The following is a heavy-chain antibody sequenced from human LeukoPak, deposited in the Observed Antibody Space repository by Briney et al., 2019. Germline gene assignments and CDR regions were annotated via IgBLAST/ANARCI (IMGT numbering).Heavy chain of an antibody. CDR3: ARLHGGNSFYYYGMDV. D-gene: IGHD4-23*01. Sequence: GESLKISCKGSGYSFTSYWIGWVRQMPGKGLEWMGIIYPGDSDTRYSPSFQGQVTISADKSISTAYLQWSSLKASDTAMYYCARLHGGNSFYYYGMDVWGQGTTVTVSS. V-gene: IGHV5-51*01. CDR1: GYSFTSYW. CDR2: IYPGDSDT. J-gene: IGHJ6*02.